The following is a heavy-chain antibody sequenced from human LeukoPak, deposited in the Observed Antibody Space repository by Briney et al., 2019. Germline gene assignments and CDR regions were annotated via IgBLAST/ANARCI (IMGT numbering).Heavy chain of an antibody. V-gene: IGHV3-30*03. CDR1: GFTFSSYG. CDR2: ISYDGSNK. J-gene: IGHJ4*02. Sequence: GRSLRLSCAASGFTFSSYGMHWVRQAPGKGLEWVAVISYDGSNKYYGDSVKGRFTISRDNSKNTLYLQMNSLRAEDTAVYYCARGNSVAGTDISYWGQGTLVTVSS. D-gene: IGHD6-19*01. CDR3: ARGNSVAGTDISY.